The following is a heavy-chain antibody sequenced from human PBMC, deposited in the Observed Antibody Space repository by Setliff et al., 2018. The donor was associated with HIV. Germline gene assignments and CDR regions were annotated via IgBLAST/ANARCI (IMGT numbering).Heavy chain of an antibody. CDR3: ARGQPQGGGTYWSAFDI. J-gene: IGHJ3*02. D-gene: IGHD1-26*01. V-gene: IGHV4-39*07. CDR2: IYYSGST. CDR1: GGSISSSSYS. Sequence: SETLSLTCTVPGGSISSSSYSWGWIRQPPGKGLEWIGSIYYSGSTYYNPSLKSRVTMSIDTSKTQFSLKLSSVTAADTAVYYCARGQPQGGGTYWSAFDIWGQGTMVTVSS.